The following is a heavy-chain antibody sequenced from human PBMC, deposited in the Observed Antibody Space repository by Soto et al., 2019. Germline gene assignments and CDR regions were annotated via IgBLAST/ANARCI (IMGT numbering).Heavy chain of an antibody. CDR2: ISRGGSS. CDR3: ARGYWFDP. J-gene: IGHJ5*02. CDR1: GGSISRGDFS. Sequence: PSETLSLTCVVSGGSISRGDFSWTWIRQPPGKGLEWIGYISRGGSSRYAPSLKGRVTFSTDTSKNQVSLKLTYVTVADTAVYYCARGYWFDPWGPGTLVTVSS. V-gene: IGHV4-61*08.